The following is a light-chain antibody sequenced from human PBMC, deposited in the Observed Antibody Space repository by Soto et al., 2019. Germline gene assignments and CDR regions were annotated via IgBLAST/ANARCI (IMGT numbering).Light chain of an antibody. CDR1: QFVSSGS. Sequence: EIPLTQSPGTLSLSPGESATLLCRASQFVSSGSLAWYQQKPGQAPRLLIYGASNRATGIPGRFSASGSGTDCTLTITPLEPEDSAVYFCQQYDNSPITFGQGTRLDIK. CDR2: GAS. V-gene: IGKV3-20*01. J-gene: IGKJ5*01. CDR3: QQYDNSPIT.